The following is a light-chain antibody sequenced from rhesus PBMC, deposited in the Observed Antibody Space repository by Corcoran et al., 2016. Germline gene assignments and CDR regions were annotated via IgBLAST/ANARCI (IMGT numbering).Light chain of an antibody. CDR3: MQALEFPLT. J-gene: IGKJ4*01. V-gene: IGKV2-104*02. Sequence: DIVMTQTPLSLPVTPGEPASISCRSSQSLLDSEDGNTYLAWYLQKPGQSPQLLIFEVSNRASGVPDRFRGSGSDTDLTLKISRVEAEDVGVYYCMQALEFPLTFGGGTKVEIK. CDR2: EVS. CDR1: QSLLDSEDGNTY.